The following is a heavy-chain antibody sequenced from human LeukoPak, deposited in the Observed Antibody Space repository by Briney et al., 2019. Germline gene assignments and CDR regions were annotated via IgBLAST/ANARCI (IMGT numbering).Heavy chain of an antibody. CDR1: GFPFSNAW. Sequence: GGSLRLFCAASGFPFSNAWMSWVRQAAGKGLEWVGRIKSKTDGGKTDYAAPVQGRFSISRDDSENTLYLQMNGLNTEDTAVYYCSTVSPYYGSGTTSPDSWGQGTLVVVSS. J-gene: IGHJ4*02. D-gene: IGHD3-10*01. CDR3: STVSPYYGSGTTSPDS. CDR2: IKSKTDGGKT. V-gene: IGHV3-15*01.